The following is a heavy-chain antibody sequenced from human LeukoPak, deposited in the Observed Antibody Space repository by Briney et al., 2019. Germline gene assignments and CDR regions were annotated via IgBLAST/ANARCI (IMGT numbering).Heavy chain of an antibody. V-gene: IGHV4-39*07. J-gene: IGHJ5*02. CDR2: IYYSGST. Sequence: NPSETLSLTCTVSGGSISSSSHYWGWIRQPPGKGLEWIGSIYYSGSTYYNPSLKSRVTISVDTSKNQFSLQLNSVTPEDTAVYYCAREGYSSSWYGRYNWFDPWGQGTLVTVSS. CDR3: AREGYSSSWYGRYNWFDP. CDR1: GGSISSSSHY. D-gene: IGHD6-13*01.